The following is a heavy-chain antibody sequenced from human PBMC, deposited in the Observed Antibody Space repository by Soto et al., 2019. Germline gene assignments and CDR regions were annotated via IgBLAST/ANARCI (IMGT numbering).Heavy chain of an antibody. J-gene: IGHJ6*02. Sequence: PGGSLRLSCAASGFTFSSYAMSWVRQAPGKGLEWVSAISGRGVSTYYADSVKGRFTISRDNSKNTLYLHMNSLRAEDTAVYYCAKEDSSGYHWVGYYGMDVWGQGTTVTVSS. CDR3: AKEDSSGYHWVGYYGMDV. CDR1: GFTFSSYA. CDR2: ISGRGVST. V-gene: IGHV3-23*01. D-gene: IGHD3-22*01.